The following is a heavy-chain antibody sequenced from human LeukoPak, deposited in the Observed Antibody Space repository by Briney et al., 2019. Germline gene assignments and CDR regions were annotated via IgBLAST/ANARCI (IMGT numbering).Heavy chain of an antibody. Sequence: ASVKVSCKASGYTFTSYDINWVRQATGQGLEWMGWMNPNSGNTGYAQKFQGRVTITRNTSISTAYMELSSLRSEDTAVYYCARDSRITMVRGTDFDYWGQGTLVTVSS. CDR1: GYTFTSYD. V-gene: IGHV1-8*03. CDR2: MNPNSGNT. D-gene: IGHD3-10*01. J-gene: IGHJ4*02. CDR3: ARDSRITMVRGTDFDY.